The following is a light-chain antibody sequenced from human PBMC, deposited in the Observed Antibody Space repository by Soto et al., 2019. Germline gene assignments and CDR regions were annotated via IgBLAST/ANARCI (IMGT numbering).Light chain of an antibody. Sequence: EIVFTQSPDTLSFSPGERATLSCRASQSVSISLAWYQKKTGQAPRLLIYDASKRATGIPARFSGSGSGTDFTLTISSLEPEDFAVYYCQQRGNWFLTFGQGTRLEIK. CDR1: QSVSIS. J-gene: IGKJ5*01. CDR2: DAS. CDR3: QQRGNWFLT. V-gene: IGKV3-11*01.